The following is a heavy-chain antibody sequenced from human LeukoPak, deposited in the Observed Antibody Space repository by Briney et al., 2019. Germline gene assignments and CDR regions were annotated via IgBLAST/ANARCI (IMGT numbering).Heavy chain of an antibody. Sequence: PWGSLRLSCAASGFIFTSYSMNRVRQAPGKGLEWISYISSSSSTIYYADSVRGRFTISRDNAKNSLYLQMNSLRAEDTAVYYCAELGITMIGGVWGKGTTVTISS. D-gene: IGHD3-10*02. CDR2: ISSSSSTI. J-gene: IGHJ6*04. V-gene: IGHV3-48*01. CDR1: GFIFTSYS. CDR3: AELGITMIGGV.